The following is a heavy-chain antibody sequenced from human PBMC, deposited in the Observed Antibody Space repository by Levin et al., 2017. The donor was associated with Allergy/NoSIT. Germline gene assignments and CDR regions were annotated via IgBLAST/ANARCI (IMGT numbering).Heavy chain of an antibody. CDR2: ISSNGGST. D-gene: IGHD2-8*02. J-gene: IGHJ3*02. V-gene: IGHV3-64*01. CDR3: ARVGDTETFDI. CDR1: GFTFSDYA. Sequence: GESLKISCAASGFTFSDYAMHWVRQAPEKRLEYVSAISSNGGSTYYANSVQGRFTISRDNSKNTLYLQMDSLRAEDMAVYYCARVGDTETFDIWGQGTMVTVS.